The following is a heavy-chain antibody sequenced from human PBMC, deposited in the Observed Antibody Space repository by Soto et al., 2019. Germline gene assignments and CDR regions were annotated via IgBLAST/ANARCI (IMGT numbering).Heavy chain of an antibody. CDR3: AMRYYDSSGHDAFDI. D-gene: IGHD3-22*01. CDR1: GYTFTSYY. CDR2: INPSGGST. J-gene: IGHJ3*02. Sequence: EASVKVSCKASGYTFTSYYMHWVRQAPGQGLEWMGIINPSGGSTSYAQKFQGRVTMTRDTSTSTVYMELSSLRSEDTAVYYCAMRYYDSSGHDAFDIWGQGTMVTVSS. V-gene: IGHV1-46*01.